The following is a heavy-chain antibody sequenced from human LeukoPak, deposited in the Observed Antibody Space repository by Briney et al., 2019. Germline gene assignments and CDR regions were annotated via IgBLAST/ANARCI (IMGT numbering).Heavy chain of an antibody. D-gene: IGHD1-26*01. CDR3: AKGSSRGSYYAFDY. CDR2: ISGSGGST. J-gene: IGHJ4*02. V-gene: IGHV3-23*01. Sequence: PGGSLRLSCAASGFTSSSYAMSWVRRAPGKGLEWVSGISGSGGSTYYADSVKGRFTISRDNSKNTLYLQMNSLRAEDTAVYYCAKGSSRGSYYAFDYWGQGTLVTVSS. CDR1: GFTSSSYA.